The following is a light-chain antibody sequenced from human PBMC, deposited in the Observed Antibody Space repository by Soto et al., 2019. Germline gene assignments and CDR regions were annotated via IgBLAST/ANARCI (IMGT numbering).Light chain of an antibody. CDR3: QQYGNSPRT. J-gene: IGKJ1*01. CDR1: QSVSSSY. V-gene: IGKV3-20*01. CDR2: AAS. Sequence: EIVLTQSPGTLSLSPGERATLSCRASQSVSSSYLAWYQQKPGRAPRLLIYAASTRASDIPDRFSGSGSGTDFTLTISRLEPDDFAVDYCQQYGNSPRTFGQGTRVEIK.